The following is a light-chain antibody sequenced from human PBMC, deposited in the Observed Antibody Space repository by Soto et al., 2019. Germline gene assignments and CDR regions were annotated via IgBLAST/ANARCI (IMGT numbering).Light chain of an antibody. Sequence: EILMTHSPATLSVSQGERATLSCRASQSVGGNLAWYQQRPGRAPRLLIYDASTRATDIPARFSGSGSGTEFTLTISSLQSEDFALYYCQQYNNWPLYTFGQGTKLEIK. CDR1: QSVGGN. CDR2: DAS. V-gene: IGKV3-15*01. CDR3: QQYNNWPLYT. J-gene: IGKJ2*01.